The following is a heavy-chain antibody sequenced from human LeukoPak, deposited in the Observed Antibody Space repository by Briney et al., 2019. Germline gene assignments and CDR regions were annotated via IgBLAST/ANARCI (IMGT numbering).Heavy chain of an antibody. D-gene: IGHD3-22*01. CDR1: GFTFSSYS. J-gene: IGHJ4*02. Sequence: GGSLRLSCAASGFTFSSYSMNWVRQAPGKGLEWVSYISSSSSTIYYADSVKGRFTISRDNAKNSLYLQMNSLRAEDTAVYYCARGVPGYYDSSGYYLDYWGQGTLVTVSS. V-gene: IGHV3-48*04. CDR3: ARGVPGYYDSSGYYLDY. CDR2: ISSSSSTI.